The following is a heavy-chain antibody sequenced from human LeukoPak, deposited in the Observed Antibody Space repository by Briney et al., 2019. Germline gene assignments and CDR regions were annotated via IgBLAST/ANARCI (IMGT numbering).Heavy chain of an antibody. J-gene: IGHJ3*02. CDR1: GFTFSSYE. Sequence: PGGSLRLSCAAAGFTFSSYEMNWVRQAPRKWLEWVSYISSSGSTIYYADSVKGRFTISRDNAKNSLYLQMNSLRAEDTAVYYCARRELRYFDWLRAFDIWGQGTMVTVSS. D-gene: IGHD3-9*01. V-gene: IGHV3-48*03. CDR3: ARRELRYFDWLRAFDI. CDR2: ISSSGSTI.